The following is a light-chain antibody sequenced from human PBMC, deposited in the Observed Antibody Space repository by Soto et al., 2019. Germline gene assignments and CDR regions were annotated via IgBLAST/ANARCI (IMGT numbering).Light chain of an antibody. CDR3: QQYNNWPPRT. V-gene: IGKV3-15*01. J-gene: IGKJ1*01. CDR1: QSVSSN. CDR2: GAS. Sequence: EIVMTQSPATLSVSPGERATLSFRASQSVSSNLAWYQQKPGQAPRLLIYGASTRATGIPARFSGSGSGTEFTITISSLQSEDFAVYYCQQYNNWPPRTFGQGTKVEIK.